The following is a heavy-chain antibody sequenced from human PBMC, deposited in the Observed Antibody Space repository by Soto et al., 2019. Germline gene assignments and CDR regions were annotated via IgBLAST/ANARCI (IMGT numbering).Heavy chain of an antibody. Sequence: PGGSLRLSCAASGFTFSSYSMNWVRQAPGKGLEWVSYISSSSITIYYADSVKGRFTISRDNAKNSLYLQMNSLRAEDTAVYYCAREADYVNWFDPWGQGTLVTVSS. CDR3: AREADYVNWFDP. J-gene: IGHJ5*02. CDR1: GFTFSSYS. D-gene: IGHD4-17*01. CDR2: ISSSSITI. V-gene: IGHV3-48*01.